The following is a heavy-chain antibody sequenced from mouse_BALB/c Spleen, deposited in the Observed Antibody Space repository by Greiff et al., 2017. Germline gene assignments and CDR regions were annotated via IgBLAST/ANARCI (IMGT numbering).Heavy chain of an antibody. V-gene: IGHV6-6*02. J-gene: IGHJ3*01. Sequence: EVKVEESGGGLVQPGGSMKLSCVASGFTFSNYWMNWVRQSPEKGLEWVAEIRLKSNNYATHYAESVKGRFTISRDDSKSSVYLQMNNLRAEDTGIYYCTTYDYGLFAYWGQGTLVTVSA. CDR3: TTYDYGLFAY. D-gene: IGHD2-4*01. CDR1: GFTFSNYW. CDR2: IRLKSNNYAT.